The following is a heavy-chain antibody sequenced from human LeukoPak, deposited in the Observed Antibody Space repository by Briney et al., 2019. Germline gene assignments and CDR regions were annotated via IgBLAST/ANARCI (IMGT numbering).Heavy chain of an antibody. CDR2: ISGSGGST. CDR3: AKDRPLNWGYHFDY. CDR1: GFTFGSFA. D-gene: IGHD7-27*01. V-gene: IGHV3-23*01. Sequence: GGSLRLSCAASGFTFGSFAMSWVRQAPGKGLEWVSSISGSGGSTYYADSVKGRFTISRDNSKNTMSLQMNSLRAEDTAVYYCAKDRPLNWGYHFDYWGQGTLVTVSS. J-gene: IGHJ4*02.